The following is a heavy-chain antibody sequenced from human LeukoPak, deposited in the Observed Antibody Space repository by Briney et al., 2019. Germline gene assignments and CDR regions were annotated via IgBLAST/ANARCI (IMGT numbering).Heavy chain of an antibody. CDR1: GITFSSGG. J-gene: IGHJ4*02. CDR3: TNFDY. CDR2: INYDGTNK. V-gene: IGHV3-30*02. Sequence: GGSLRLSCTAYGITFSSGGMHWVRQAPGKGLEWVALINYDGTNKYYADSVKGRFTISRDNSKNTLYLQMNSLRDEDTAVYYCTNFDYWGQGTLVAVSS.